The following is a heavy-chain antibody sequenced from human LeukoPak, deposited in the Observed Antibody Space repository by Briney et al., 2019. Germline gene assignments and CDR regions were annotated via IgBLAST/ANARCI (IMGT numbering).Heavy chain of an antibody. V-gene: IGHV1-2*02. Sequence: ASVKVSCKASGYTFTGYYMHWVRQAPGQGLEWMGWINPNSGGTNYAQKFQGRVTMTRDTSISTAYMELSRLRSDDTAAYYCARVTAVAGTMSYWAQGTLVTVSS. J-gene: IGHJ4*02. CDR3: ARVTAVAGTMSY. D-gene: IGHD6-19*01. CDR1: GYTFTGYY. CDR2: INPNSGGT.